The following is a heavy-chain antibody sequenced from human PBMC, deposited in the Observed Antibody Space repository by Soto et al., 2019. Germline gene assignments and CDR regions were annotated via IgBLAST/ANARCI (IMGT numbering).Heavy chain of an antibody. CDR1: GFTFSSHW. Sequence: GGSLRLSCAASGFTFSSHWMSWVRQAPGKGLEWVANIKPDGSNKYYADSVKGRFTISRDNSKNTLYLQMNSLRAEDTAVYYCARDCISTSCYPRKPMDVWGQGTTVTVSS. D-gene: IGHD2-2*01. CDR3: ARDCISTSCYPRKPMDV. J-gene: IGHJ6*02. V-gene: IGHV3-7*01. CDR2: IKPDGSNK.